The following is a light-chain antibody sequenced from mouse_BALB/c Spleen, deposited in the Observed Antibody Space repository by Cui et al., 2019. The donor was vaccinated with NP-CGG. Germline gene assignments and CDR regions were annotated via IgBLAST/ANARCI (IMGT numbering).Light chain of an antibody. V-gene: IGLV1*01. CDR1: TGAVTTSNY. J-gene: IGLJ1*01. CDR2: GTN. Sequence: AVVSQESALTTPPGETVTLTRRSSTGAVTTSNYANWVQEKPDHLFTGLIGGTNNRAPGVPARFSGSLIGDKAARTITGAQTEDEAIYFCALWYSNHWVFGGGTKLTVL. CDR3: ALWYSNHWV.